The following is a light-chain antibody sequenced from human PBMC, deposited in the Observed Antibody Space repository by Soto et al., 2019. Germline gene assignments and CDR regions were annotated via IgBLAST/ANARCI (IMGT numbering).Light chain of an antibody. V-gene: IGKV3-20*01. CDR2: GAS. J-gene: IGKJ1*01. CDR3: QQYNSPPRT. Sequence: EIVLTQSPGSLSLSPGERATLSCRASQSVSSYLAWYQQKPGQAPRLLIYGASSRASGIPDRFSGSGSGTDFTLTISRLEPEDFAGYYCQQYNSPPRTFGQGTKVEIK. CDR1: QSVSSY.